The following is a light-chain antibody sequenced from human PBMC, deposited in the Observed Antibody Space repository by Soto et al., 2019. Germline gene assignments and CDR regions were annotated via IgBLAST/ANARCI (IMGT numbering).Light chain of an antibody. Sequence: DIQMTQSPSSLSASVGDRVTITGRASQSISSYLNWYQQKPGKAPNRLIYAASSLQSGVPSRFSGSGSGTDFTLTISSLQPEDFATYYCQPSYSTLKPFGPGTNVDI. J-gene: IGKJ3*01. CDR3: QPSYSTLKP. CDR2: AAS. CDR1: QSISSY. V-gene: IGKV1-39*01.